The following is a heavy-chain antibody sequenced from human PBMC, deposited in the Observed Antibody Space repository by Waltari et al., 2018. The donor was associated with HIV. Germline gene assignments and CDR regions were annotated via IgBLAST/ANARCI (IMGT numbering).Heavy chain of an antibody. CDR1: GITFRNAW. CDR3: TTLWYSYDSTDY. J-gene: IGHJ4*02. V-gene: IGHV3-15*01. Sequence: EVQLVESGGGLVKPGGSLRLSCAASGITFRNAWMSWVRQAPGKGVEGVGRMKSGDEGGTTGYAAAVKGRYTSSRDDSKHTRYLQMDRLKAEDTAVYYCTTLWYSYDSTDYWGQGTLVTVSS. CDR2: MKSGDEGGTT. D-gene: IGHD3-22*01.